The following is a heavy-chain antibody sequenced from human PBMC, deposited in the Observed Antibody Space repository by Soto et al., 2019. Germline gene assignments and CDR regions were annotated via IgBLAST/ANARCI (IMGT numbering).Heavy chain of an antibody. D-gene: IGHD4-17*01. CDR1: GFTFSNYG. CDR3: AKDLSRGPHYAFDS. V-gene: IGHV3-23*01. Sequence: PGGSLRLSCAASGFTFSNYGMNWVRQAPGKGLEWVSGISTNGDTANYADSVKGRFTISRDNSKNALYMQMNGLRPEDTAVYYCAKDLSRGPHYAFDSWGPGTLVTVSS. J-gene: IGHJ5*01. CDR2: ISTNGDTA.